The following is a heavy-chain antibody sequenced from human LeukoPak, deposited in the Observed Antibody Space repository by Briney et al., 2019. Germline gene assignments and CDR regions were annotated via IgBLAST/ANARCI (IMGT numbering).Heavy chain of an antibody. CDR1: GFTFNRYW. D-gene: IGHD3/OR15-3a*01. CDR3: VSLDGVYYYHMDV. J-gene: IGHJ6*02. V-gene: IGHV3-74*03. Sequence: GESLRPSCAASGFTFNRYWMHWVRQAPGKGLVWVSRISPDGNSATYADSVKGRFTISRDNAKNTLYLQMNSLRAEDSAVYYCVSLDGVYYYHMDVWGQGTTVIVSS. CDR2: ISPDGNSA.